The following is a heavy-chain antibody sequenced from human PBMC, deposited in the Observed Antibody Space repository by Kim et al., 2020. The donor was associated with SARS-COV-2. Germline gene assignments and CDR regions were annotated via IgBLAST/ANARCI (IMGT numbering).Heavy chain of an antibody. D-gene: IGHD4-17*01. J-gene: IGHJ4*02. CDR3: ARTPYGGNNIFDY. Sequence: AQKFQDRHTLTRDTSATTTYMEQSSLRSEETAVYYCARTPYGGNNIFDYWGQGTLVTVSS. V-gene: IGHV1-3*01.